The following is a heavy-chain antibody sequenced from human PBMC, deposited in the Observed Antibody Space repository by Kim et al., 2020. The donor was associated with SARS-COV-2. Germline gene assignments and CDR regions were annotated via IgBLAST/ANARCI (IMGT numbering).Heavy chain of an antibody. CDR3: ARSPIAAAPGRYGMDV. Sequence: SETLSLTCTVSGGSISSGSYYWSWNRQPAGKGLEWIGRIYTSGSTNYNPSLKSRVTISVDTSKNQFSLKLSSVTAADTAVYYCARSPIAAAPGRYGMDVWGQGTTVTVSS. V-gene: IGHV4-61*02. J-gene: IGHJ6*02. CDR1: GGSISSGSYY. D-gene: IGHD6-13*01. CDR2: IYTSGST.